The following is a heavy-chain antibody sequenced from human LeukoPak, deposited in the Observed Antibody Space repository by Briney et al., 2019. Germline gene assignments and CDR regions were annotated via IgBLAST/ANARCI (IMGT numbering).Heavy chain of an antibody. CDR1: GGTFSSYA. J-gene: IGHJ4*02. Sequence: EASVKVSCKASGGTFSSYAINWVRQAPGQGLEWMGRIIPIFGTANYAQKFQGRVTITADKSTSTAYMELSSLRSEDTAVYYCARTSSGWYSPYFDYWGQGTLVTVSS. V-gene: IGHV1-69*06. CDR2: IIPIFGTA. D-gene: IGHD6-19*01. CDR3: ARTSSGWYSPYFDY.